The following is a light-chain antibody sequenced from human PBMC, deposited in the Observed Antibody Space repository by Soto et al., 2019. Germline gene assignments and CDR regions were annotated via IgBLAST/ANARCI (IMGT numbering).Light chain of an antibody. CDR1: QSIDNY. V-gene: IGKV1-39*01. Sequence: IQMTQSPSSLSASVGDRVTITCRASQSIDNYLTWYQQIPGKAPKLLIYAASNLQRGVPSRFSGSGSGTEFTLNISNLQPDDFAVYYCQQCFSLPPTFGHGTKVE. CDR2: AAS. J-gene: IGKJ1*01. CDR3: QQCFSLPPT.